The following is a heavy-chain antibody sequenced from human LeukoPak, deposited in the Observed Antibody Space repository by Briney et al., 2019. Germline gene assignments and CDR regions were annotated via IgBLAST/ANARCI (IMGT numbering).Heavy chain of an antibody. J-gene: IGHJ4*02. Sequence: ASVKVSCKASGGTFSSYDISWVRQATGQRPEWMGWMSPNSGDTGYAQKFQDRVTMTRNTSISTAYMELSSLRSDDTAVYYCARGPPNWGYDYWGPGTLVTVSS. V-gene: IGHV1-8*01. CDR1: GGTFSSYD. CDR2: MSPNSGDT. D-gene: IGHD7-27*01. CDR3: ARGPPNWGYDY.